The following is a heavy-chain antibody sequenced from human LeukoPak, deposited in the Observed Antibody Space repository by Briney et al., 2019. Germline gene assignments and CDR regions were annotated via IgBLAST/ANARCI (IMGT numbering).Heavy chain of an antibody. CDR1: GGSFSGYF. V-gene: IGHV4-59*01. CDR3: ASRDSSGYYYNY. J-gene: IGHJ4*02. CDR2: VYYSGSST. D-gene: IGHD3-22*01. Sequence: ASETLSLTCTVSGGSFSGYFWHWIRQPPGKGLEWIGYVYYSGSSTDYNPSLKSRVSMSVDSSKNQFSLKLSSVTAADTAVYYCASRDSSGYYYNYWGQGTLVTVSS.